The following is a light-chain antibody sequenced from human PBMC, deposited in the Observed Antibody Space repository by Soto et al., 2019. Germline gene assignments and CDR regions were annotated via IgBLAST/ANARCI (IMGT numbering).Light chain of an antibody. CDR2: GAS. CDR3: QQYKDWPALT. Sequence: EIVMTQSPVTLSVSPGERVTLSCRASQNVNINLAWYQQRPGQAPTVLIYGASNRASGIPDRFSGSGSGTDFTLTLSSLEPDDFALDYCQQYKDWPALTFGGGTRVEIK. CDR1: QNVNIN. J-gene: IGKJ4*01. V-gene: IGKV3D-15*01.